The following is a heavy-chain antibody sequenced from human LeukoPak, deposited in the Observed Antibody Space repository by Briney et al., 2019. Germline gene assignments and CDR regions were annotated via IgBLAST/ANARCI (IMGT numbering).Heavy chain of an antibody. V-gene: IGHV3-23*03. J-gene: IGHJ4*02. CDR2: IYSGGST. Sequence: GGSLRLSCAASGFTFSSYAMSWVRQAPGKGLEWVSVIYSGGSTYYADSVTGRFTISRDNSKNTLYLQMNSLRAEDTAVYYCAKGGGIAAPFDYWGQGTLVTVSS. CDR3: AKGGGIAAPFDY. D-gene: IGHD6-13*01. CDR1: GFTFSSYA.